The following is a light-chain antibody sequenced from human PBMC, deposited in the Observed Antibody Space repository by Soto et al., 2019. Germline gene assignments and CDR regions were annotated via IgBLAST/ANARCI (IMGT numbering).Light chain of an antibody. J-gene: IGLJ1*01. CDR2: GNN. CDR1: SSNIGAGRD. CDR3: QSFDSSLSAYV. V-gene: IGLV1-40*01. Sequence: SVLTQPPSVSGAPGQRVTISCTGSSSNIGAGRDVHWYQQLPGTAPRLLIYGNNNRPSGVPDRFSASKSGTSASLATTGLQAEDEADFYCQSFDSSLSAYVFGTGTKVTVL.